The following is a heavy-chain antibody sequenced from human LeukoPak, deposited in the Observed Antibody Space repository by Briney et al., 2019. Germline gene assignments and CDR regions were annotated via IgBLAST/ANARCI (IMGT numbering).Heavy chain of an antibody. CDR1: GYSFTSYW. CDR2: IYPVDSDT. D-gene: IGHD3-22*01. Sequence: GESLKISCKGSGYSFTSYWIGWVRQMPEKGLEWMGIIYPVDSDTRYSPSFQGQVTISADKSISTAYLQWSSLKASDTAMYYCARPSRGYYYDSSGYPDAFDIWGQGTMVTVSS. CDR3: ARPSRGYYYDSSGYPDAFDI. V-gene: IGHV5-51*01. J-gene: IGHJ3*02.